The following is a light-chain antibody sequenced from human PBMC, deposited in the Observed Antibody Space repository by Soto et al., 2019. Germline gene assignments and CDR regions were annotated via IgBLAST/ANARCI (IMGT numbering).Light chain of an antibody. V-gene: IGKV1-33*01. J-gene: IGKJ2*01. Sequence: DIQMTQSPSSLSASVGDRVTITCQASQDISNNLHWYQVKPGKAPKLLIYDASNLETGVPSRFSGSGSGTDFTLTINSLEPEDVETYYCQQYDDLPRTFGQGTKLQVK. CDR2: DAS. CDR3: QQYDDLPRT. CDR1: QDISNN.